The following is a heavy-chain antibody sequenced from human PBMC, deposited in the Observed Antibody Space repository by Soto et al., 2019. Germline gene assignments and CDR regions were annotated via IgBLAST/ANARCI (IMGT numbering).Heavy chain of an antibody. CDR3: ARSAATLWY. CDR2: ISSSGSTI. D-gene: IGHD2-15*01. V-gene: IGHV3-48*03. Sequence: GGSLRLSCAASGFTFSSYEMNGGRRAPWRWLERVSYISSSGSTIYYTDSVKGRFTISRDNAKNPLHLQMNSLRADDPAVYYCARSAATLWYWGQGILVPVSS. J-gene: IGHJ4*02. CDR1: GFTFSSYE.